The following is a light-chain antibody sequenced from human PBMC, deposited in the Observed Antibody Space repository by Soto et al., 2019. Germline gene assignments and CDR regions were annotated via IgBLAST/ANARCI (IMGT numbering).Light chain of an antibody. CDR3: QQRSNFLFT. CDR2: DAS. CDR1: QSVSSY. J-gene: IGKJ5*01. Sequence: EIVLTQSPATLSLSPGEIATLSCRASQSVSSYLAWYQQKPGQAPRRLIYDASNRAAGIPARFSGSGSGTDFTLAISSLEPEDFAVYYCQQRSNFLFTFGQGTRLYIK. V-gene: IGKV3-11*01.